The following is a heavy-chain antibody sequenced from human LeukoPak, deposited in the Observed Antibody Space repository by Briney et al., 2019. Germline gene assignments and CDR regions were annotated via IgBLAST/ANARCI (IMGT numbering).Heavy chain of an antibody. D-gene: IGHD6-13*01. Sequence: GRSLTLSCAASGFTFSSYGMHLVRQAPGKGLEWVAVISSDGSNKYYADSVKGRFTISRDNSKNTLYLQMNSLRAEDTAVYYCAESYSSSWFSPPGLYYYGMDVWGQGTTVTVSS. CDR1: GFTFSSYG. J-gene: IGHJ6*02. CDR3: AESYSSSWFSPPGLYYYGMDV. V-gene: IGHV3-30*03. CDR2: ISSDGSNK.